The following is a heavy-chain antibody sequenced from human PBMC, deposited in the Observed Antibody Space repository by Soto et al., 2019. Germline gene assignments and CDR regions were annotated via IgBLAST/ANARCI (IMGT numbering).Heavy chain of an antibody. CDR3: ARDTGYVGATVYWFDP. Sequence: QVQLQESGPGLVKPSQTLSLTCTVSGGSISSGGYYWSWTRQHPGKGLEWIGYIYYSGSTYYNPSLKSRVTISVDTSKNQFSLKLSSVTAADTAVYYCARDTGYVGATVYWFDPWGQGTLVTVSS. J-gene: IGHJ5*02. CDR1: GGSISSGGYY. D-gene: IGHD1-26*01. CDR2: IYYSGST. V-gene: IGHV4-31*03.